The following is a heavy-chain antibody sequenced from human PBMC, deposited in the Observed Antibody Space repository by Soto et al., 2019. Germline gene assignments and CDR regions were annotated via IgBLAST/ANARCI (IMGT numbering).Heavy chain of an antibody. D-gene: IGHD3-22*01. J-gene: IGHJ4*02. V-gene: IGHV1-46*01. CDR1: GYTFTSYY. Sequence: APVKVSCKASGYTFTSYYMHWLQKAPGQGLEWMGIINPSGGSTSYAQKFQGRVTMTRDTSTSTVYMELSSLRSEDTAVYYCARSSRGGYYESGGQFDYWGQGTLVTVSS. CDR3: ARSSRGGYYESGGQFDY. CDR2: INPSGGST.